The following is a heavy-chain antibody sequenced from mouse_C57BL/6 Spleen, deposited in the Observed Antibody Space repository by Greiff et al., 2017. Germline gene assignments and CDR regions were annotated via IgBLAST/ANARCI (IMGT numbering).Heavy chain of an antibody. CDR3: TRMYGSRYGYFDV. D-gene: IGHD1-1*01. Sequence: VKLQQSGAELVRPGASVTLSCKASGYTFTDYEMHWVKQTPVHGLEWIGAIDPETGGTAYNQKFKGKAILTADKSSSTAYMELRSLTSEDSAVYYCTRMYGSRYGYFDVWGTGTTVTVSS. V-gene: IGHV1-15*01. J-gene: IGHJ1*03. CDR2: IDPETGGT. CDR1: GYTFTDYE.